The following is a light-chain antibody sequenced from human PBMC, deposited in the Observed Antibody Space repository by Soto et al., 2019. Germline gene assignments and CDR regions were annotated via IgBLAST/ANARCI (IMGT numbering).Light chain of an antibody. CDR3: CSYAGSSTYVV. Sequence: QSVLTQPASVSGSPGQSITISCTGTSSDVGSYNLVSWYQQHPGKAPKLMIYEGSKRPSGVYNRFSGSESGNTASLTVSGLQAEDEADYYCCSYAGSSTYVVFSGGIKVTVL. J-gene: IGLJ2*01. CDR2: EGS. V-gene: IGLV2-23*01. CDR1: SSDVGSYNL.